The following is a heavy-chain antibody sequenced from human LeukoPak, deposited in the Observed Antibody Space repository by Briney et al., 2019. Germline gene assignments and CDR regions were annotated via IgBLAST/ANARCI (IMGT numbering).Heavy chain of an antibody. D-gene: IGHD3-9*01. CDR2: TYYKSKWYN. Sequence: SQTLSLTCDISGDSVSTNSAAWNWIRQSPSRGLEWLGRTYYKSKWYNDYAVSMKSRITINADTSKNQFSLQLNSVTPEDTAVYYCAKSPLMYCDILTGYWGQFDYWGQGILVTVSS. V-gene: IGHV6-1*01. CDR3: AKSPLMYCDILTGYWGQFDY. J-gene: IGHJ4*02. CDR1: GDSVSTNSAA.